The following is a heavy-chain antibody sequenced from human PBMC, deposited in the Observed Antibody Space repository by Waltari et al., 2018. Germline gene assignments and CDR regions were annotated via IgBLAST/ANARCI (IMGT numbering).Heavy chain of an antibody. D-gene: IGHD3-9*01. CDR2: IIPIFGTA. Sequence: QVQLVQSGAEVKKPGSAVKVSCKASGGTVSSYAIRGVRQAPGQGLEWMGGIIPIFGTANYAQKFQGRVTITADESTSTAYMELSSLRSEDTAVYYCARSRTILRYFDLICMDVWGQGTTVTVSS. CDR1: GGTVSSYA. CDR3: ARSRTILRYFDLICMDV. V-gene: IGHV1-69*13. J-gene: IGHJ6*02.